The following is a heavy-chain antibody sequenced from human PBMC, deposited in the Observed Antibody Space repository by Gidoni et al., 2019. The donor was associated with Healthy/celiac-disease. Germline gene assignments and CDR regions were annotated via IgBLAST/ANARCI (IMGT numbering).Heavy chain of an antibody. CDR1: ALTFSSYA. CDR2: IGGSGGST. Sequence: EGQLLESGGGLVQPGGSRRLSCAASALTFSSYAMSWVRQAPGKGLECVSAIGGSGGSTSYADSVKGRFTISRDNSKNTLYLQMNSLRAEDTAVYYCAKGGYSSSNYYYYMDVWGKGTTVTVSS. D-gene: IGHD6-6*01. V-gene: IGHV3-23*01. J-gene: IGHJ6*03. CDR3: AKGGYSSSNYYYYMDV.